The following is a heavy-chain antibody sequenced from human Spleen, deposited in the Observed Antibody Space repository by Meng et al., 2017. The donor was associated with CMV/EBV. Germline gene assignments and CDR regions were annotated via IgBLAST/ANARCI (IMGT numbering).Heavy chain of an antibody. CDR1: GASVSSGSYF. D-gene: IGHD7-27*01. Sequence: SGASVSSGSYFWSWVRQPPGKGLEWIGYIYNDGSTYYNPPLKSRVTISLDTSKNQFSLRLSSMTAADTAVYYCARRSKLGFNWHFDLWGRGTLVTVSS. CDR2: IYNDGST. J-gene: IGHJ2*01. V-gene: IGHV4-30-4*07. CDR3: ARRSKLGFNWHFDL.